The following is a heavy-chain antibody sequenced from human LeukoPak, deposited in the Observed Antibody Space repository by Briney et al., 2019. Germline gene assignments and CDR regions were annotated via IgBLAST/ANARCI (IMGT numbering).Heavy chain of an antibody. J-gene: IGHJ4*02. CDR1: GFTFR. V-gene: IGHV3-7*01. D-gene: IGHD3-16*02. CDR3: ARDFFAFGGVIALLDY. CDR2: IKLDGSEK. Sequence: GGSLRLSCAASGFTFRMSWVRQAPGKGLEWVANIKLDGSEKYYVDSVKGRFTISRDNAKKSPYLQMNSLRDEDTAVYYCARDFFAFGGVIALLDYWGQGTLVTVSS.